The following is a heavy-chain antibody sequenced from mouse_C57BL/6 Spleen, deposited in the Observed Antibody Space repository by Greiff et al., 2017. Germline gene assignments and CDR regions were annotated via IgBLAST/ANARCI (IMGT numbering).Heavy chain of an antibody. CDR1: GYTFTDYY. CDR2: IFPGSGST. Sequence: VQLQQSGPELVKPGASVKISCKASGYTFTDYYINWVKQRPGQGLEWIGWIFPGSGSTYYNEKFKGKATLTVDKSSSTAYMLLSSLTSEDSAVYFCARSEDWNGHYYAMDYWGQGTSVTVSS. J-gene: IGHJ4*01. D-gene: IGHD1-1*01. CDR3: ARSEDWNGHYYAMDY. V-gene: IGHV1-75*01.